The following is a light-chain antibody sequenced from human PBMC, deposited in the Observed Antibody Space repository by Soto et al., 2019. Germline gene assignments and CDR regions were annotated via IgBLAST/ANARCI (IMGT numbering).Light chain of an antibody. Sequence: DIHMTQSPATLSASVGDRVSITCRASQSISTWLAWYQQKPGKAPKVLIYDASSLESGVPSRFSGSGSGTDFTLTVSSLQPDDLATYYCQQYSTYPWTFGHGTKVDIK. CDR3: QQYSTYPWT. J-gene: IGKJ1*01. CDR2: DAS. V-gene: IGKV1-5*01. CDR1: QSISTW.